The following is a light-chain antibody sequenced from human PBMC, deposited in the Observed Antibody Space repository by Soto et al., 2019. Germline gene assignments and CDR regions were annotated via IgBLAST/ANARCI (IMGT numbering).Light chain of an antibody. Sequence: EIVLTQSPATLSLSPGERATLSCRASQSVSSYLAWYQQKPSQAPRLLIYDASNRATGIPARFSGSGSGTDVTVTISSLEPEDFAVYYCQQRSNWPPYTFGQGTKLEIK. CDR3: QQRSNWPPYT. CDR1: QSVSSY. J-gene: IGKJ2*01. CDR2: DAS. V-gene: IGKV3-11*01.